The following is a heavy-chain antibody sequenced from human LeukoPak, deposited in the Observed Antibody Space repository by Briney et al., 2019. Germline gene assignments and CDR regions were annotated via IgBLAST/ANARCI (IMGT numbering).Heavy chain of an antibody. V-gene: IGHV1-69*13. CDR3: ALYSGSYSLSGAFDF. J-gene: IGHJ3*01. CDR2: IIPISGTA. Sequence: SVKVSCKASGGTFSNYAISWVRQAPGQGLEWMGGIIPISGTANYAQKLQDRVTITADASTSTAYMELSSLRSEDTAVYYCALYSGSYSLSGAFDFWGQGTMVTVSS. CDR1: GGTFSNYA. D-gene: IGHD1-26*01.